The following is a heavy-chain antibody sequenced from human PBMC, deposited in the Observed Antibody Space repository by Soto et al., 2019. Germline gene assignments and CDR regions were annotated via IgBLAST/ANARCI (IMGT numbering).Heavy chain of an antibody. CDR1: GGSFSGYY. CDR3: ARRRIFTMVRGVTSYYYYGMDV. CDR2: INHSGST. J-gene: IGHJ6*02. Sequence: SETLSLTCAVYGGSFSGYYWSWIRQPPGKGLEWIGEINHSGSTNYNPSLKSRVTISVDTSKNQFSLKLSSVTAADTAVYYCARRRIFTMVRGVTSYYYYGMDVWGQGTTVTVSS. V-gene: IGHV4-34*01. D-gene: IGHD3-10*01.